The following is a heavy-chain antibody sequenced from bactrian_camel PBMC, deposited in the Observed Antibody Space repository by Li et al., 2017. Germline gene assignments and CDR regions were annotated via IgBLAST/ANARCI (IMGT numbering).Heavy chain of an antibody. Sequence: VQLVESGGGSVQAGGSLRVSCIASESYYSMAWFRQAPGKEREGVAAIDSDGNTSYADSVKGRFTISHDNAKNTLYLQMNSLKPEDTAMYYCAADPAPTMGWVLTPSYWGQGTQVTVS. CDR3: AADPAPTMGWVLTPSY. CDR2: IDSDGNT. V-gene: IGHV3S53*01. CDR1: ESYYS. J-gene: IGHJ4*01. D-gene: IGHD5*01.